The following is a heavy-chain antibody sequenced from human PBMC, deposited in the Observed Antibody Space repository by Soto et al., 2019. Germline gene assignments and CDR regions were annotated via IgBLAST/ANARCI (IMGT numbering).Heavy chain of an antibody. D-gene: IGHD3-10*01. Sequence: GGSLRLSCVASGFTFSSYAMSWVRQAPGKGLEWVSAISGSGDSTYYADSVKGRFTISRDNSKNTLYLQMNSLRAEDTAVYYCAKLAGGYYYGSGAQDDYWGQGTLVTVSS. V-gene: IGHV3-23*01. CDR3: AKLAGGYYYGSGAQDDY. J-gene: IGHJ4*02. CDR2: ISGSGDST. CDR1: GFTFSSYA.